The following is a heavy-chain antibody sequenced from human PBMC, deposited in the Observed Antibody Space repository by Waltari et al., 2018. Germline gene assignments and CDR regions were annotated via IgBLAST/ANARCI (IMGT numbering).Heavy chain of an antibody. V-gene: IGHV1-2*02. CDR1: GYTFTGYY. D-gene: IGHD3-16*01. CDR2: INPNSGGK. Sequence: QVQLVQSGAEVKKPGASVKVSCKASGYTFTGYYMHWVRQAPGQGLEWMGWINPNSGGKNNAQKFPGRVTMTRDTSISTAYMELSRLRADDTAVYYCARVLGRLFVLVDYWGQGTLVTVSS. CDR3: ARVLGRLFVLVDY. J-gene: IGHJ4*02.